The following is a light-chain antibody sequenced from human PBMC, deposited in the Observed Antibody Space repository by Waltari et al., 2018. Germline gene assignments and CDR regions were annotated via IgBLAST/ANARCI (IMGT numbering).Light chain of an antibody. CDR2: KAS. J-gene: IGKJ1*01. V-gene: IGKV1-5*01. Sequence: DIQMTPSPYSLSASVGDKVTITCQASQSISSWLAWYQQKPGKAPKPLIYKASSLESGVPSRFSGSGSGTDFTLTISSLQPEDFATYYCQHYNSAPWTVGQGTKVEIK. CDR1: QSISSW. CDR3: QHYNSAPWT.